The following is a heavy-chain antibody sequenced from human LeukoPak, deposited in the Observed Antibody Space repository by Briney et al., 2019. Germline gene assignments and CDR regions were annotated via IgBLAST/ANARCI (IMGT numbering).Heavy chain of an antibody. V-gene: IGHV4-59*01. Sequence: SETLSLTCTVSGGSISSYYWSWIRQPPGKGLEWIGYIYYSGSTNYNPSLKSRVTISVDTSKNQFSLKLSSVTAADTAVYYSARAYYNWNYLDYWGQGTLVTVSS. CDR1: GGSISSYY. D-gene: IGHD1-20*01. CDR2: IYYSGST. CDR3: ARAYYNWNYLDY. J-gene: IGHJ4*02.